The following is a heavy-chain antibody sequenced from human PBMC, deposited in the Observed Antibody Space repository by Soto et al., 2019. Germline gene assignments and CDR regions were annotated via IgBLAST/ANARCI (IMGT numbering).Heavy chain of an antibody. Sequence: ASETLSLPCTVSCGSISSYYWSWIRQPPGKGLEWIGYIYYSGSTNYNPSLKSRVTISVDTSKNQFSLKLSSVTAADTAVYYCARRYGPGFDYWGQGILVTVSS. CDR2: IYYSGST. V-gene: IGHV4-59*08. J-gene: IGHJ4*02. CDR3: ARRYGPGFDY. CDR1: CGSISSYY. D-gene: IGHD4-17*01.